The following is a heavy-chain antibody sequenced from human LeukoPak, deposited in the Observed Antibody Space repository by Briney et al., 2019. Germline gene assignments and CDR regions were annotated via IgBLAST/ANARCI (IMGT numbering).Heavy chain of an antibody. CDR2: ISGSGGST. CDR1: GFTFSSYG. CDR3: AKDAHYDILTGLGFRPYYFDC. D-gene: IGHD3-9*01. Sequence: GGSLRLSCAASGFTFSSYGMSWVRQAPGKGLEWVSAISGSGGSTYYADSVKGRLTISRDNSKNTLYLQMNSLRAEDTAVYYCAKDAHYDILTGLGFRPYYFDCWGQGTLVTVSS. J-gene: IGHJ4*02. V-gene: IGHV3-23*01.